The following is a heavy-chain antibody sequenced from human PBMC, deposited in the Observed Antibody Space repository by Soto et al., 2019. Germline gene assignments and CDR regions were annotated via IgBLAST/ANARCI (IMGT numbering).Heavy chain of an antibody. D-gene: IGHD6-13*01. CDR2: ISWNSGSI. Sequence: EVQLVESGGGLVQPGRSLRLSCAASGFTFDDYAMHWVRQAPGKGLEWVSGISWNSGSIGYADSVKGRFTISRDHAKNYFYRQVNSLRDEDTALYYCAKDKGEGIGLYYFDYWGQGNLVTGSS. CDR1: GFTFDDYA. CDR3: AKDKGEGIGLYYFDY. J-gene: IGHJ4*02. V-gene: IGHV3-9*01.